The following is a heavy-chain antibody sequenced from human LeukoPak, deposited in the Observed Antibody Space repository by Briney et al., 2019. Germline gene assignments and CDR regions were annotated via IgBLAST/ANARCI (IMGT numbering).Heavy chain of an antibody. CDR1: GFTFSSYG. V-gene: IGHV3-33*01. CDR3: ARGSIEYYDFWSGFDY. J-gene: IGHJ4*02. D-gene: IGHD3-3*01. Sequence: GRSLRLSCAASGFTFSSYGMHWVRQAPGKGLEWVAVIWYDGSNKYYADSVKGRFTISRDNSKSTLYLQMNSLRAEDTAVYYCARGSIEYYDFWSGFDYWGQGTLVTVSS. CDR2: IWYDGSNK.